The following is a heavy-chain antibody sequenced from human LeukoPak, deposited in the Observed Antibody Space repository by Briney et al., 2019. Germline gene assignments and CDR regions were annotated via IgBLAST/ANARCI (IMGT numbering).Heavy chain of an antibody. J-gene: IGHJ4*02. CDR2: ISGTGSST. D-gene: IGHD3-22*01. Sequence: GGSLRLSCAASGFTFSTYAMSWVRQAPGRGLEWVSSISGTGSSTFYGDSVKGRFTISRDNSKNTLYLQMNSLRAEDTAVYYCARDGEFYYDRSSYWGQGTLVTVSS. CDR1: GFTFSTYA. CDR3: ARDGEFYYDRSSY. V-gene: IGHV3-23*01.